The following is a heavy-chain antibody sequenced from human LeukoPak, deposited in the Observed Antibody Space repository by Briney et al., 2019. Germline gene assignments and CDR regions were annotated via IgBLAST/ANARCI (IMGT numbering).Heavy chain of an antibody. J-gene: IGHJ3*01. CDR1: GFTVSGNY. Sequence: LAGGSLRLSCAVSGFTVSGNYMSWVRQAPGKGLEWVSLIYSGGTTYYADSVKGRFTISRDNSKNTLYLQMNSLRAEDTAVYYCARGRHNSGSYSDAFDLWGQGTMVTVSS. D-gene: IGHD1-26*01. V-gene: IGHV3-53*01. CDR3: ARGRHNSGSYSDAFDL. CDR2: IYSGGTT.